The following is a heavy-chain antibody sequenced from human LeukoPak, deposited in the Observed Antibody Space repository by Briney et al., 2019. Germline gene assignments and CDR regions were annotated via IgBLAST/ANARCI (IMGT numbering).Heavy chain of an antibody. J-gene: IGHJ4*02. CDR3: ARVYYYDSSGYWVYYFDY. Sequence: SETLSLTCAVYGGSFSGYYWSWIRQPPGKGLEWIGYIYYSGSTNYNPSLKSRVTISVDTSKNQFSLKLSSVTAADTAVYYCARVYYYDSSGYWVYYFDYWGQGTLVTVSS. CDR2: IYYSGST. D-gene: IGHD3-22*01. V-gene: IGHV4-59*01. CDR1: GGSFSGYY.